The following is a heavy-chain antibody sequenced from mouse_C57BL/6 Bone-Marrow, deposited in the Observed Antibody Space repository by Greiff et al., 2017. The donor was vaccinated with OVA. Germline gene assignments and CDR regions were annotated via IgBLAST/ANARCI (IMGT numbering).Heavy chain of an antibody. D-gene: IGHD2-3*01. CDR3: ARDDGYPWFAY. V-gene: IGHV3-6*01. Sequence: EVKLQESGPGLVKPSQSLSLTCSVTGYSITSGYYWNWIRQFPGNKLEWMGYISYDGSNNYNPSLKNRISITRDTSKNQFFLKLNSVTTEDTATYYCARDDGYPWFAYWGQGTLVTVSA. CDR1: GYSITSGYY. CDR2: ISYDGSN. J-gene: IGHJ3*01.